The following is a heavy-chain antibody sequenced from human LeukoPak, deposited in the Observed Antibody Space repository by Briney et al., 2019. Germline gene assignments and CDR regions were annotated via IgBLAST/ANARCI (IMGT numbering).Heavy chain of an antibody. J-gene: IGHJ6*03. CDR3: ARAPRCSSTSCYTGSNYYYMDV. CDR2: ISSSSSYI. Sequence: PGGSLRLSCAASGFTFSSYSMNWVRQAPGKGLEWVSSISSSSSYIYYADSVKGRFTISRDNAKNSLYLQMNSLRAEDTAVYYCARAPRCSSTSCYTGSNYYYMDVWGKGTTVTVSS. D-gene: IGHD2-2*02. CDR1: GFTFSSYS. V-gene: IGHV3-21*01.